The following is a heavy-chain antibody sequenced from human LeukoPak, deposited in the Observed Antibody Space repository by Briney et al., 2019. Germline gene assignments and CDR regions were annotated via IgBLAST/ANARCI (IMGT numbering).Heavy chain of an antibody. CDR2: IRYDGSNK. CDR1: GFTFSSYG. D-gene: IGHD3-10*01. CDR3: AKDGPRRFGELLTLNWFDP. V-gene: IGHV3-30*02. J-gene: IGHJ5*02. Sequence: GGSLRLSCAASGFTFSSYGMHWVRQAPGKGLEWVAFIRYDGSNKYYADSVKGRFTISRDNSKNTLYLQMNSLRAEDTAVYYCAKDGPRRFGELLTLNWFDPWGQGTLVTVSS.